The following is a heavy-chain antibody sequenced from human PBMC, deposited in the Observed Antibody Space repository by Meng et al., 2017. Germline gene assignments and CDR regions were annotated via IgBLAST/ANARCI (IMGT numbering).Heavy chain of an antibody. CDR1: GFTFGDYA. CDR3: TPNYYYDSSGYYYYFDY. J-gene: IGHJ4*02. V-gene: IGHV3-49*04. CDR2: IRSKAYGGTT. Sequence: GGSLRLSCTASGFTFGDYAMSWVRQAPGKGLEWVGFIRSKAYGGTTEYAASVKGRFTISRDDSKSIAYLQMNSLKTEDTAVYYCTPNYYYDSSGYYYYFDYWGQGTLVTVSS. D-gene: IGHD3-22*01.